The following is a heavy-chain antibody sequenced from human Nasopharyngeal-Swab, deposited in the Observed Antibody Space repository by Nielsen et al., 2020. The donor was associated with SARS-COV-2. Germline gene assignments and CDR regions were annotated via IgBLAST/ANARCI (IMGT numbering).Heavy chain of an antibody. V-gene: IGHV3-7*03. Sequence: LKISCAASGFSFSTYWMTWVRQAPGKGLEWVANIKQDGSEKYYVDSVKGRFTVSRDNPKNLLYLQVNSLRAEDTAVYYCARQGVFVPAYFHQYYMDVWGKGTTVNVSS. CDR2: IKQDGSEK. CDR3: ARQGVFVPAYFHQYYMDV. J-gene: IGHJ6*03. CDR1: GFSFSTYW. D-gene: IGHD3-16*02.